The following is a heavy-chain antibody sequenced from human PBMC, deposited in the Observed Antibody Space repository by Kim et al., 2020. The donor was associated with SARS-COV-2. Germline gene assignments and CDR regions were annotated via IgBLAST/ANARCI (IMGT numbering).Heavy chain of an antibody. V-gene: IGHV1-18*04. CDR2: ISAYNGNT. Sequence: ASVKVSCKASGYTFTSYGISWVRQAPGQGLEWMGWISAYNGNTNYAQKLQGRVTMTTDTSTSTAYMELRSLRSDDTAVYYCARDTDGDYDILTVDYWGQGTLVTVSS. CDR3: ARDTDGDYDILTVDY. CDR1: GYTFTSYG. J-gene: IGHJ4*02. D-gene: IGHD3-9*01.